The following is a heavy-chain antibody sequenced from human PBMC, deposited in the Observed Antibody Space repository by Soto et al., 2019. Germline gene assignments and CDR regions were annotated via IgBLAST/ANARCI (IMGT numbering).Heavy chain of an antibody. D-gene: IGHD6-19*01. CDR3: ARDQSPSSGWPGMDV. J-gene: IGHJ6*02. V-gene: IGHV1-2*02. Sequence: XSVNVSCKASGYSFTDYYMHWVRQAPGQGLEWMGWINPNSGGTNYAQKFQGRVTMTRDTSISTAYMELNRLRSDDTAVYYCARDQSPSSGWPGMDVWGQGSTVTVSS. CDR1: GYSFTDYY. CDR2: INPNSGGT.